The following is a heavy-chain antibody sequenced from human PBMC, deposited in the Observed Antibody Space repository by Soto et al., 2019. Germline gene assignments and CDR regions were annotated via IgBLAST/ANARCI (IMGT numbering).Heavy chain of an antibody. CDR3: ARAHGDSYELPFDY. V-gene: IGHV4-59*01. CDR2: IYYSGST. D-gene: IGHD5-18*01. J-gene: IGHJ4*02. Sequence: QVQLQESGPGLVKPSETLSLTCTVSGGSISSYYWSWIRQPPGQGLEWIGYIYYSGSTNYNPSLKSRVTISVDTSKNQFSLKLSSVTAADTAVYYCARAHGDSYELPFDYWGQGTLVTVSS. CDR1: GGSISSYY.